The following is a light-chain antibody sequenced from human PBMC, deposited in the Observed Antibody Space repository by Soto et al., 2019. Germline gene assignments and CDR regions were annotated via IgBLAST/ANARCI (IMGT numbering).Light chain of an antibody. Sequence: EIVMTQSPATLSVSPGERATLSCRASQSVSSSVAWYQQKPGQAPRLLIYDSSSRATGVPARFSGSGSGTDFTLTISRLEPEDFAVYYCQQYGSSPTYGEGTRLEIK. V-gene: IGKV3-20*01. J-gene: IGKJ5*01. CDR3: QQYGSSPT. CDR1: QSVSSS. CDR2: DSS.